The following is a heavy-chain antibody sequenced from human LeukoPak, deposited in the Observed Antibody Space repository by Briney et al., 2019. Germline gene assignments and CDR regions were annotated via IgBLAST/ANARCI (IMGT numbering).Heavy chain of an antibody. D-gene: IGHD3-16*02. CDR2: MKLNSGNT. J-gene: IGHJ3*02. CDR1: GYTFTSYD. Sequence: ASVKVSCKASGYTFTSYDINLVRQAPGQGLEWMGRMKLNSGNTGYAQKFQGRVTMTRNTSISTAYMELSSLRSEDTAVYYCARPQLYDYVWGSYRSSFAFDIWGQGTMVTVSS. CDR3: ARPQLYDYVWGSYRSSFAFDI. V-gene: IGHV1-8*01.